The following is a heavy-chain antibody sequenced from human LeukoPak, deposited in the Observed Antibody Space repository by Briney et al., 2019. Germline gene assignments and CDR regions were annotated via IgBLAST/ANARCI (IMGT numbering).Heavy chain of an antibody. Sequence: GASVKISCKASGYTFTGYYMHWVRQAPGQGLEWMGWINPNSGGTNFAQNVQGRVTMTTDTSTSTAYMELRSLRSDDTAVYYCARVSLYYDDSTGYYLPSGNDYWGQGTLVTVSS. J-gene: IGHJ4*02. CDR2: INPNSGGT. CDR3: ARVSLYYDDSTGYYLPSGNDY. CDR1: GYTFTGYY. D-gene: IGHD3-9*01. V-gene: IGHV1-2*02.